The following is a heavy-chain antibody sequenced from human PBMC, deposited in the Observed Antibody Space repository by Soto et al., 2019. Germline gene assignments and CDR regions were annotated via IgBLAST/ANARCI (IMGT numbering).Heavy chain of an antibody. J-gene: IGHJ4*02. D-gene: IGHD1-7*01. CDR1: GGTFSSYA. CDR3: ARTQNYERLQEFDY. V-gene: IGHV1-69*13. CDR2: IIPIFGTA. Sequence: GASVKVSCKASGGTFSSYAISWVRRAPGQGLEWMGGIIPIFGTANYAQKFQGRVTITADESTSTAYMELSSLRSEDTAVYYCARTQNYERLQEFDYWGQGTLVTVSS.